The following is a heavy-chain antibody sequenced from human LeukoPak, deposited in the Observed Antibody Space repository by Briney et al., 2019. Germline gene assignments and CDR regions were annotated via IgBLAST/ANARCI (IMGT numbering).Heavy chain of an antibody. CDR1: GGSISSGSYY. V-gene: IGHV4-61*02. CDR3: ARDIVVPAAIHIDP. Sequence: SQTLSLTCTVSGGSISSGSYYWSWIRQPAGKGLEWIGRIYTSGSTNYNPSLKSRVTISVDTSKNQFSLKLSSVTAADTAVYYCARDIVVPAAIHIDPWGQGTLVTVS. D-gene: IGHD2-2*01. J-gene: IGHJ5*02. CDR2: IYTSGST.